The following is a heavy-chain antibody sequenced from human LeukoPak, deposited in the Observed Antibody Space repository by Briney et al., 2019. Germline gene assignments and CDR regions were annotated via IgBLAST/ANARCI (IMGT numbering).Heavy chain of an antibody. Sequence: GGSLRLSCAASGFTFSNAWMSWVRQAPGKGLQWVGRIKSKTDGGTTDYAAPVKGRFTISRDDSKNTLYLQMNSLKTEDTAVYYCARDGDRRINWGSWYFDLWGRGTLVTVSS. CDR1: GFTFSNAW. CDR3: ARDGDRRINWGSWYFDL. D-gene: IGHD7-27*01. CDR2: IKSKTDGGTT. J-gene: IGHJ2*01. V-gene: IGHV3-15*01.